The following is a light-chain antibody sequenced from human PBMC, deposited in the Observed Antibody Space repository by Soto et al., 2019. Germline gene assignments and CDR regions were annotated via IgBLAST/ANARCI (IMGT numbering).Light chain of an antibody. CDR2: GAS. CDR1: QSVSSY. Sequence: EIVLTQSPATLSLSPGERATLSCXASQSVSSYLAWYQQKPGQAPRLLIHGASNRASGIPDRFSGSGSGTDFTLTISRLEPEDFAVYYCQQYGSSPRTFGQGTKVDIK. V-gene: IGKV3-20*01. CDR3: QQYGSSPRT. J-gene: IGKJ1*01.